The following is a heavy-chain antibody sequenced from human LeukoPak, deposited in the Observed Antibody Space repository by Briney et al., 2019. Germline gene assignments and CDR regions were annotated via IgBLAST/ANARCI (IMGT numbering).Heavy chain of an antibody. D-gene: IGHD5-24*01. Sequence: SEALSLTCTVSGGSISSYYWSWIRQPPGKGLEWIGYIYYSGSTNYNPSLKSRVTISVDTSKNQFSLKLSSVTAADTAVCYCARGRDGYNFDYWGQGTLVTVSS. CDR3: ARGRDGYNFDY. CDR1: GGSISSYY. V-gene: IGHV4-59*08. J-gene: IGHJ4*02. CDR2: IYYSGST.